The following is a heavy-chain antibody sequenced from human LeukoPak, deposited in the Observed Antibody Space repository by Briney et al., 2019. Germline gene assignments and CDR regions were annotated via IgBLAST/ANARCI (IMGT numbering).Heavy chain of an antibody. J-gene: IGHJ6*03. D-gene: IGHD3-22*01. CDR2: MNLSGST. CDR1: GGSFRGYY. V-gene: IGHV4-34*01. CDR3: ARGRQDVTMIVVVMNSVSYYLDV. Sequence: SETLSLTCAVYGGSFRGYYWTWIRQTPEKGREWIGEMNLSGSTSYNPSLKSRATLSVATSKNQSSLKLSSVTAADTAVYYCARGRQDVTMIVVVMNSVSYYLDVWGKGTTVTVS.